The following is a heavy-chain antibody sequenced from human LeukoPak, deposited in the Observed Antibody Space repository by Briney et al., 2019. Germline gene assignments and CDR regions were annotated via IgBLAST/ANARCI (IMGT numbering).Heavy chain of an antibody. CDR3: AKDLTVAGVFDY. V-gene: IGHV3-21*04. CDR2: ISSSGSYI. J-gene: IGHJ4*02. Sequence: GGSLRLSCAASGFTFSSYSMNWVRQAPGKGLEWVASISSSGSYIYYADSVKGRFTISRDNSKNTLYLQMNSLRAEDTAVYYCAKDLTVAGVFDYWGQGTLVTVSS. CDR1: GFTFSSYS. D-gene: IGHD6-19*01.